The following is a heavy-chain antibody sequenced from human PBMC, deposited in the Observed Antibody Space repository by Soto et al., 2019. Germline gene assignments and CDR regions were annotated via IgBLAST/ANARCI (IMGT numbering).Heavy chain of an antibody. CDR2: ISSNGGRT. V-gene: IGHV3-64D*06. CDR3: VKDRWIDY. D-gene: IGHD2-15*01. J-gene: IGHJ4*02. Sequence: GGSLRLSCSVFGFTFSNYAMHWVRQAPGKGLQYVSSISSNGGRTYYADSVKGRFTISRDNSRSTLYLQMSSLRPEDTAVYYCVKDRWIDYWGQGTLVTVSS. CDR1: GFTFSNYA.